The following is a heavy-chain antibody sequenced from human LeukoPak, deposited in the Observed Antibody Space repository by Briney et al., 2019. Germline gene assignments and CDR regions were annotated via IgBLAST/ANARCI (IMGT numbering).Heavy chain of an antibody. CDR2: ISGSGGSI. D-gene: IGHD6-6*01. Sequence: GGSLRLSCVVSGFTFSNYAMSWVRQAPGKGLEWVSAISGSGGSIYYADSVKGRFTISRDNSKNTLYLQMNSLRAEDTAVYYCARDLAARPLDYYYGMDVWGQGTTVTVSS. CDR3: ARDLAARPLDYYYGMDV. V-gene: IGHV3-23*01. J-gene: IGHJ6*02. CDR1: GFTFSNYA.